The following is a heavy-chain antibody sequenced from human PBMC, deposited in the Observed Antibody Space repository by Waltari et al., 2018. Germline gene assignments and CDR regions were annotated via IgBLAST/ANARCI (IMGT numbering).Heavy chain of an antibody. Sequence: QVQLVQSGAEVKKPGAPVKVSCKASGYTFTGYYMPWVRQAPGQGLEWMGWINPNSGGTNYAQKFQGRVTMTRDTSISTAYMELSRLRSDDTAVYYCARGEFTIFGVVDQLDYWGQGTLVTVSS. J-gene: IGHJ4*02. CDR2: INPNSGGT. CDR1: GYTFTGYY. CDR3: ARGEFTIFGVVDQLDY. D-gene: IGHD3-3*01. V-gene: IGHV1-2*02.